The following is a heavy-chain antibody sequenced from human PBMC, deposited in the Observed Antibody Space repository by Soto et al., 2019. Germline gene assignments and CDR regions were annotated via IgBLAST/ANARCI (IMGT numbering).Heavy chain of an antibody. CDR1: GGSISSGVYY. CDR3: ARAMNLASSYNWFDP. Sequence: QVQLQESGPGLVKPSQTLSLTCTVSGGSISSGVYYWSWIRQPPGKGLEWIGYIYRSGSTYYNPSLESRVTVSVDTSNNQFSLKVSSVSAADTAVYYCARAMNLASSYNWFDPWGQGTLVTVSS. CDR2: IYRSGST. J-gene: IGHJ5*02. V-gene: IGHV4-30-4*01.